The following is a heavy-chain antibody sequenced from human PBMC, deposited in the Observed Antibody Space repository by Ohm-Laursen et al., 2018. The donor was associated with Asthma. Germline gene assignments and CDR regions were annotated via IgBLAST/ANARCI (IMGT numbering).Heavy chain of an antibody. CDR1: GDSINSGNNY. D-gene: IGHD3-22*01. CDR3: ARGAFYYESTGYYFFDH. Sequence: TLSLTCTVSGDSINSGNNYWSWIRQHPGKGLEWIGYIYYSGLTYSNPSLRSRVIISVDTSKNQFSLNLTSVTAPDTAVYYCARGAFYYESTGYYFFDHWGQGALVTVSS. V-gene: IGHV4-31*03. CDR2: IYYSGLT. J-gene: IGHJ4*02.